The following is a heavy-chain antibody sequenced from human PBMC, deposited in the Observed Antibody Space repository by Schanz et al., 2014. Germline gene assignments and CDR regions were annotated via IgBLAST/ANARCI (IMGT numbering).Heavy chain of an antibody. CDR2: IDYAGST. CDR3: ASPPISVAGRLADY. CDR1: GLNFDYYA. Sequence: EVQLVESGGGVVQPGRSLRLSCATSGLNFDYYAMTWVRQAPGKGLEWVSLIDYAGSTNYADSVKGRMTVSRDTSKNALFLQMNNLRAEDTAVYYCASPPISVAGRLADYWGQGILVAVSS. J-gene: IGHJ4*02. V-gene: IGHV3-66*01. D-gene: IGHD6-19*01.